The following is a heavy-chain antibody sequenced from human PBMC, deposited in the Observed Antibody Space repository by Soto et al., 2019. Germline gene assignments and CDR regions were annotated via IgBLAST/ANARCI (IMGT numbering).Heavy chain of an antibody. D-gene: IGHD3-10*01. V-gene: IGHV3-48*02. CDR2: ISSSSSTI. Sequence: GSLRLSCAASGFTFSSYSMNWVRQAPGKGLEWVSYISSSSSTIYYADSVKGRFTISRDNAKNSLYLQMNSLRDEDTAVYYCARVLFQDYYGSGGWFDPWGQGTLVTVSS. CDR3: ARVLFQDYYGSGGWFDP. J-gene: IGHJ5*02. CDR1: GFTFSSYS.